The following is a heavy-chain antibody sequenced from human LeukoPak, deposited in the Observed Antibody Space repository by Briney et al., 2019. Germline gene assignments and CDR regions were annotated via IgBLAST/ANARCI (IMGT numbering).Heavy chain of an antibody. Sequence: SETLSLTCTVSGGSISSYYWSWIRQPPGKGLEWIGYIYYSGSTNYNPSLKSRVTMSVDTSKNQFSLKLSSVTAADTAVYYCARGVYGSGSYYKGDAFDIWGQGTMVTVSS. CDR2: IYYSGST. V-gene: IGHV4-59*12. J-gene: IGHJ3*02. CDR1: GGSISSYY. CDR3: ARGVYGSGSYYKGDAFDI. D-gene: IGHD3-10*01.